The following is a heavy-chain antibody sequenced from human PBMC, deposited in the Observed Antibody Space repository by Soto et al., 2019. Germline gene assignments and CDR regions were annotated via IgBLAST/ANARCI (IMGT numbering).Heavy chain of an antibody. J-gene: IGHJ6*02. CDR2: IIPIFGTA. Sequence: SVKVSCKASGGTFSSYAISWVRQAPGQGLGWMGGIIPIFGTANYAQKFQGRVTITADESTSTAYMELSSLRSEDTAVYYCTQQLVRTLSYYYYYGMDVWGQGTTVTVSS. D-gene: IGHD6-13*01. V-gene: IGHV1-69*13. CDR1: GGTFSSYA. CDR3: TQQLVRTLSYYYYYGMDV.